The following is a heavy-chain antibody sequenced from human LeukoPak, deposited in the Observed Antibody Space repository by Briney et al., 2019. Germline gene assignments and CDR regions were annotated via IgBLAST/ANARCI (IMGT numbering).Heavy chain of an antibody. CDR3: AINRPTSLSNWFDP. Sequence: PGGSLRLSCAVSGFTFNFHAMHWVRQAPGKGLEWVALISFDGNKTYYGDPVKGRFTISRDNSRSTLYLQMNSLRSEDTAIYYCAINRPTSLSNWFDPWGQGTLVIVSS. J-gene: IGHJ5*02. CDR1: GFTFNFHA. D-gene: IGHD6-6*01. V-gene: IGHV3-30*04. CDR2: ISFDGNKT.